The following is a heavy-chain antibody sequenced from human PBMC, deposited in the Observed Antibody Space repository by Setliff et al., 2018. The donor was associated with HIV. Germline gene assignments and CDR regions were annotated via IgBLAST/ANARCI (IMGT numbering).Heavy chain of an antibody. CDR3: ARVPSGAAGLVRAGVYF. Sequence: GASVKVSCKASGYSFTAYGISWVRQAPGQGFEWMGWINIDSCHTNFAQKFQDRVTVTTDTSTNTTYMELRGLRSDDTATYYCARVPSGAAGLVRAGVYFCGQGTRVTVSS. D-gene: IGHD6-25*01. CDR2: INIDSCHT. CDR1: GYSFTAYG. V-gene: IGHV1-18*01. J-gene: IGHJ4*01.